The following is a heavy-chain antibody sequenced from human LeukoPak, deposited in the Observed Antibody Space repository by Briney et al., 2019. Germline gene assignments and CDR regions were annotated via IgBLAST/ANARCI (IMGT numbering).Heavy chain of an antibody. CDR3: AKRSAAGTVGYFDY. J-gene: IGHJ4*02. V-gene: IGHV3-74*01. CDR2: INSDGRST. CDR1: GLTFSTYT. D-gene: IGHD6-13*01. Sequence: GGSLRLSCAASGLTFSTYTMNWVRQAPGKGLVWVSRINSDGRSTNYADSVKGRFTISRDDAKNSLYLQMNSLRPEDTALYYCAKRSAAGTVGYFDYWGQGTLVTVSS.